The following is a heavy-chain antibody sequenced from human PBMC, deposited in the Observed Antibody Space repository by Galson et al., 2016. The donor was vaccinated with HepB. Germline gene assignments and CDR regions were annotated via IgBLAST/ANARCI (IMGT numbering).Heavy chain of an antibody. CDR1: GGSISSSTYH. D-gene: IGHD3-22*01. V-gene: IGHV4-39*01. J-gene: IGHJ3*02. CDR2: IHYSGST. CDR3: ARHDYYDASGYFVTSDIFDI. Sequence: SETLSLTCTVSGGSISSSTYHWGWIRQPPEKTLEWIGSIHYSGSTYYNPSLESRVTISVDTSKKQFSLKLRSVTAADTAVYYCARHDYYDASGYFVTSDIFDIWGQGTMFTVSS.